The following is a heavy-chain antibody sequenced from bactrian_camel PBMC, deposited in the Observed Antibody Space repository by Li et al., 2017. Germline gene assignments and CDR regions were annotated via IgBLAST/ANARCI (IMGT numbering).Heavy chain of an antibody. D-gene: IGHD6*01. CDR2: IVTAGRGHT. V-gene: IGHV3S53*01. CDR1: VCIDSNYC. J-gene: IGHJ4*01. CDR3: ASGGRMGSRGNCYDWEYNI. Sequence: HVQLVESGGGSVEAGGSLRLSCAASVCIDSNYCMGWFRQAPGKQREGVAAIVTAGRGHTNYATSVKGRFSISRDTTENTVYLQMNSLEPEDTAKYICASGGRMGSRGNCYDWEYNIWGQGTQVTVS.